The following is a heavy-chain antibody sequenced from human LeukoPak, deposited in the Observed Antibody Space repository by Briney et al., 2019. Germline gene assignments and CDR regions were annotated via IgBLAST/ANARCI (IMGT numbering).Heavy chain of an antibody. CDR1: GFTFSSYS. Sequence: GGSLRLSCAASGFTFSSYSMNWVRQAPGKGLEWVSSISTGSSYIYYADSVKGRFTISRGNAKNSLYLQMNSLRAEDTAVYYCARDPPSDPLPFDYWGQGTLVTVSS. J-gene: IGHJ4*02. CDR3: ARDPPSDPLPFDY. CDR2: ISTGSSYI. V-gene: IGHV3-21*01. D-gene: IGHD1-26*01.